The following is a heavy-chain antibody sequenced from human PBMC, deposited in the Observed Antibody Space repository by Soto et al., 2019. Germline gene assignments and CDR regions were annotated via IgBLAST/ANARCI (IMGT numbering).Heavy chain of an antibody. D-gene: IGHD2-15*01. CDR3: ARDYPHTKDPVPVVAGPEYDF. CDR1: GYNFINYG. Sequence: ASVKVSCKASGYNFINYGIAWVRQAPGQGLEYMGYISGYNGETKYAQKFRGGFTMTTDTSTSTAYMELRSLISDDTAFYFCARDYPHTKDPVPVVAGPEYDFWGQGTLVTVSS. V-gene: IGHV1-18*01. CDR2: ISGYNGET. J-gene: IGHJ4*02.